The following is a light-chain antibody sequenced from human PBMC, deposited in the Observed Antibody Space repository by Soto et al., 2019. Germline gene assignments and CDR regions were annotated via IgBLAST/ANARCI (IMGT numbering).Light chain of an antibody. Sequence: QSALTQPASVSGSPGQSITISCTGTSSDVGGYNYVSWYQQHHGKAPKLMIYDASNRPSGVTNRFSGSKSGNTASLTISGLQADDEADYYCSSYTSSSTYVFGTGTKLTVL. CDR3: SSYTSSSTYV. CDR1: SSDVGGYNY. V-gene: IGLV2-14*01. CDR2: DAS. J-gene: IGLJ1*01.